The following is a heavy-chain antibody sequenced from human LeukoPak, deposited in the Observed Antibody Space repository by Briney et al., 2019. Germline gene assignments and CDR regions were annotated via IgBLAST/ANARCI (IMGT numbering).Heavy chain of an antibody. CDR1: GYTFTSYD. Sequence: ASVKVSCKASGYTFTSYDINWVRQATGQGLEWVGWMNPNSGNTGYAQKFQGRVTITRNTSISTAYMELSSLRSEDTAVYYCARVRGRCTNGVCYDHYYYYMDVWGKGTTVTVSS. CDR2: MNPNSGNT. CDR3: ARVRGRCTNGVCYDHYYYYMDV. V-gene: IGHV1-8*03. J-gene: IGHJ6*03. D-gene: IGHD2-8*01.